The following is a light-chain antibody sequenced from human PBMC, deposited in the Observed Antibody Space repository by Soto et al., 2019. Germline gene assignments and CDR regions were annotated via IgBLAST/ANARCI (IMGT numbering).Light chain of an antibody. Sequence: DIQMTQSPSSLSASVGDRVTITCRASQSISSYLNWYQQKPGKAPKLLIYAAANLQSGVPSRFSGSGSGTDFPLTISSLQPEEFATYYCQQSYSTPRTFGQGTKLEIK. CDR3: QQSYSTPRT. CDR1: QSISSY. V-gene: IGKV1-39*01. CDR2: AAA. J-gene: IGKJ2*01.